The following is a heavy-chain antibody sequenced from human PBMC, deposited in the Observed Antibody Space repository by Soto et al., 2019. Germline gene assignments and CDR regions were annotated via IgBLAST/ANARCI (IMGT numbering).Heavy chain of an antibody. CDR2: ISGSGGST. V-gene: IGHV3-23*01. D-gene: IGHD2-21*01. Sequence: EVHLLESGGGLVQPGGSLRLSCAASGFTFSSYVISWVRQAPGKGLEWVSAISGSGGSTYYADSVKGRFTISRDNSKNTLYLQMNSLSAEDTVVYYWAKMRFDSYPYYFHYWGQGTLVTVSS. CDR3: AKMRFDSYPYYFHY. CDR1: GFTFSSYV. J-gene: IGHJ4*02.